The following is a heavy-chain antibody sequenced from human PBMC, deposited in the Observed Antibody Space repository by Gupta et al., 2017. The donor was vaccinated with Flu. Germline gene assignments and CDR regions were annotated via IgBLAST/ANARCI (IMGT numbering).Heavy chain of an antibody. CDR3: AKDLPRVPGMSVTAKLAETAEF. CDR1: GFTFSSYA. CDR2: ISSGGSRT. J-gene: IGHJ3*01. Sequence: EEQLLESGGGLAQAGGTLRPSCAASGFTFSSYAMRWGRQAPGKGLELVSGISSGGSRTYYVDSVRGRFTISRDNSKNKSYLQMNSLRAEDTAVYYCAKDLPRVPGMSVTAKLAETAEFWGQGTVVTVSS. D-gene: IGHD6-19*01. V-gene: IGHV3-23*01.